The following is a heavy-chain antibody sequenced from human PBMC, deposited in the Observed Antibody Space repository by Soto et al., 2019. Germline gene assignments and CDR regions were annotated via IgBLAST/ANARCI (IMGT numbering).Heavy chain of an antibody. V-gene: IGHV4-38-2*02. CDR1: SYSISSGFF. J-gene: IGHJ5*02. CDR3: ARDTNSLDL. Sequence: PSETLSLTCVVSSYSISSGFFWAWIRQPPGKGLEWVGSIYHTGDTHYNPSLRSQVSMSVDTSKNHFPLRLTYLTAADTAVYFCARDTNSLDLWGQGILVTVSS. D-gene: IGHD2-8*01. CDR2: IYHTGDT.